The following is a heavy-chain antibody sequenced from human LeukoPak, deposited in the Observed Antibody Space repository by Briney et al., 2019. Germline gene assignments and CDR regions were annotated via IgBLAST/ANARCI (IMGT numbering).Heavy chain of an antibody. CDR1: GGTFSSYA. D-gene: IGHD2-2*01. V-gene: IGHV1-69*13. Sequence: SVKVSCKASGGTFSSYAISWVRQAPGQGLEWMGGIIPIFGTANYAQKFQGRVTITADESTSTAYMELSSLRSEDTAAYYCARGGPFPKRYCSSTSCYRRWVYYHGMGVWGQGTTVTVSS. CDR2: IIPIFGTA. CDR3: ARGGPFPKRYCSSTSCYRRWVYYHGMGV. J-gene: IGHJ6*02.